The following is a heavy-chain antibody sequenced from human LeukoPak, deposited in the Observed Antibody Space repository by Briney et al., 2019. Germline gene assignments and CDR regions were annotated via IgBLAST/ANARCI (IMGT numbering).Heavy chain of an antibody. CDR3: ATEDRGLRYFDWLFN. V-gene: IGHV3-9*01. J-gene: IGHJ4*02. Sequence: QTGGSLRLSCVAFGFTFEDYAIHWVRQAPGKGLEWVSGITWNSGSTGYADSVKGRFTISRDDAKNSLYLQMNSLRAEDTALYYCATEDRGLRYFDWLFNWGQGTLVTVSS. CDR1: GFTFEDYA. CDR2: ITWNSGST. D-gene: IGHD3-9*01.